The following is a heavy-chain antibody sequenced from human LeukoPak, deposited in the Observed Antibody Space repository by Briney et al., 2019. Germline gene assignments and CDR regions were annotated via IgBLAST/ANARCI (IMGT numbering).Heavy chain of an antibody. D-gene: IGHD2-2*01. CDR3: ARGDRDLYCSSTSCYPVL. CDR2: ISSSISYI. V-gene: IGHV3-21*01. CDR1: GFTFSSYS. J-gene: IGHJ4*02. Sequence: GGSLRLSCVASGFTFSSYSMNWVRQAPGKGLEWVSSISSSISYIYYADSVKGRFTISRDNAKNSLYLQMNSLRAEDTAVYYCARGDRDLYCSSTSCYPVLGGQGTLVTVSS.